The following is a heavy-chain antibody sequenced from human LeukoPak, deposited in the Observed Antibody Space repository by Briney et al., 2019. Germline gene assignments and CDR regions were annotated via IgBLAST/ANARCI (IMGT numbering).Heavy chain of an antibody. CDR2: ISGSGGST. CDR3: AKDPADY. Sequence: PGGSPRLSFAASGFTFSSLALRWVRPASGKGLEWVSAISGSGGSTYYADSVKGRFTISRDNSKNTLYLQMNSLRAEDTAVYYCAKDPADYWGQGTLVTVSS. CDR1: GFTFSSLA. V-gene: IGHV3-23*01. J-gene: IGHJ4*02.